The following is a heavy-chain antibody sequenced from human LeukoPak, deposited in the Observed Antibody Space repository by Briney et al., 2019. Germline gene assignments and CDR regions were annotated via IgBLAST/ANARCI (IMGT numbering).Heavy chain of an antibody. D-gene: IGHD3-9*01. J-gene: IGHJ3*02. CDR1: GFTFDDYA. Sequence: GGSLRLSCAASGFTFDDYAMHWVRQAPGKGLEWVSGISWNSGSIGYADSVKGRFTISRDNAKNSLYLQMNSLRAEDTALYYCAKDRGTYYDILTGDAFDIWGQGTMVTVSS. CDR3: AKDRGTYYDILTGDAFDI. CDR2: ISWNSGSI. V-gene: IGHV3-9*01.